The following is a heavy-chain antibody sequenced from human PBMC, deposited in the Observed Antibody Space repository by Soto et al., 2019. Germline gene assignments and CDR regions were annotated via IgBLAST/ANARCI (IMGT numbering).Heavy chain of an antibody. CDR3: ARVEYSSSYGMDV. J-gene: IGHJ6*02. CDR1: GYSITSYW. V-gene: IGHV5-10-1*01. Sequence: GESLKISCKGSGYSITSYWISWVRQMPGKGLEWMGRIDPSDSYTNYSPSFQGHVTISADKSISTAYLQWSSLKASGTAMYYCARVEYSSSYGMDVWGQGTTVTVSS. D-gene: IGHD6-6*01. CDR2: IDPSDSYT.